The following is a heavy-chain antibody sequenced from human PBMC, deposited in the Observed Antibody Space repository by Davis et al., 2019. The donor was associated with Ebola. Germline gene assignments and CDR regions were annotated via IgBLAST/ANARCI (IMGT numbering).Heavy chain of an antibody. V-gene: IGHV1-46*01. J-gene: IGHJ6*04. CDR2: INPNDGRT. CDR3: AREPLRVATIVGMDV. Sequence: AASVKVSCKASRYTFTNYYMHWVRQAPGQGLEWMGMINPNDGRTIYAQKFQGRVTVTRDTSTSTVYMELSSLRSEDTAVYYCAREPLRVATIVGMDVWGKGTTVTVSS. D-gene: IGHD5-12*01. CDR1: RYTFTNYY.